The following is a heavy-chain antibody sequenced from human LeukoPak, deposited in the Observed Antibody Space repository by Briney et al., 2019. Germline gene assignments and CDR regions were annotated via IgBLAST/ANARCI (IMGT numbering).Heavy chain of an antibody. CDR1: GFTFSNYG. D-gene: IGHD3-22*01. J-gene: IGHJ4*02. CDR2: ISGSGGST. V-gene: IGHV3-23*01. CDR3: ARSYYDSSGYDYYFDY. Sequence: GGTLRLSCAASGFTFSNYGMSWVRQAPGKGRGWVSSISGSGGSTYYADSVKGRFTISRDNSKNSLYLQMDSLRDEDTAVYYCARSYYDSSGYDYYFDYWGQGTLVTVSS.